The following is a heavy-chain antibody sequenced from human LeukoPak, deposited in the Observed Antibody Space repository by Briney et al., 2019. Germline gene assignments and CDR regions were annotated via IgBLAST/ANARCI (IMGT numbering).Heavy chain of an antibody. CDR3: TASLAVAGDY. V-gene: IGHV3-15*01. CDR2: IKSKTDGGTT. D-gene: IGHD6-19*01. Sequence: GGSLRLSCAASGVTFSNAWMSSVRQAPGEGREWVGRIKSKTDGGTTDYAAPVKGRFPISRDDSKNTLYLQMNSLKTEDTAVYYCTASLAVAGDYWGQGTLVTVSS. CDR1: GVTFSNAW. J-gene: IGHJ4*02.